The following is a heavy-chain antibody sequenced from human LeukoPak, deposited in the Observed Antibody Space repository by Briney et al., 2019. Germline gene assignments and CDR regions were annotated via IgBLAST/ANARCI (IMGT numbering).Heavy chain of an antibody. CDR3: ATSYYDSSGYSCFDY. D-gene: IGHD3-22*01. J-gene: IGHJ4*02. Sequence: SETLSLTCTVSGGSVSSGRYYWSWIRQPPGKGLEWIGYISYSGSTNCNPSLKSRVTISVDTSKNQFSLKLSSVTAADTAVYYCATSYYDSSGYSCFDYWGQGTLVTVSS. V-gene: IGHV4-61*01. CDR1: GGSVSSGRYY. CDR2: ISYSGST.